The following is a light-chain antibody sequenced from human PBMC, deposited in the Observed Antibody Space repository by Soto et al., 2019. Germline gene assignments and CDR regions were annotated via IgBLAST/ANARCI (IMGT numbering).Light chain of an antibody. CDR1: QSVNTY. J-gene: IGKJ4*01. CDR2: DAS. CDR3: QQRQNWPPLT. Sequence: VLTQSPATLSLSPGERATLSCRASQSVNTYLAWYQQRPGQAPRLLIYDASNRAAGIPARFSGSGSGTDFTLTISSLEPEDFAVCYCQQRQNWPPLTFGGGSVVEIK. V-gene: IGKV3-11*01.